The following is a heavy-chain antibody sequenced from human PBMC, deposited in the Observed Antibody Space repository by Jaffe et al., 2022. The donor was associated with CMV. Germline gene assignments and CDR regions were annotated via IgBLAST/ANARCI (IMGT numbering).Heavy chain of an antibody. Sequence: EVHLVESGGGLVQSGGSLRLSCAASGFTFSRYAMNWVRQAPGKGLEWVSGISGSGASTYNADSVKGRFTVSRDNSKNTLYLQMNNLRGEDTAVYYCAKDLLELATKWAYFDHWGQGTLVTVSS. CDR2: ISGSGAST. CDR1: GFTFSRYA. D-gene: IGHD5-12*01. V-gene: IGHV3-23*04. CDR3: AKDLLELATKWAYFDH. J-gene: IGHJ4*02.